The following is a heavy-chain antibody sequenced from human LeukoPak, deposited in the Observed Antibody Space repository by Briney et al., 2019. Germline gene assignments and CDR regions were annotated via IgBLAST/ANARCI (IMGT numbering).Heavy chain of an antibody. J-gene: IGHJ4*02. CDR2: ISRTGTSI. V-gene: IGHV3-11*04. Sequence: GGFLRLSCAASGFTFSDYYMSWIRQAPGKGLEWVSYISRTGTSIYYADSVKGRFTISRDNAKSSLFLQMNSLRAEDTAVYYCASGVNYSTGWYYFDCWGQGTLVTVFS. CDR1: GFTFSDYY. CDR3: ASGVNYSTGWYYFDC. D-gene: IGHD6-19*01.